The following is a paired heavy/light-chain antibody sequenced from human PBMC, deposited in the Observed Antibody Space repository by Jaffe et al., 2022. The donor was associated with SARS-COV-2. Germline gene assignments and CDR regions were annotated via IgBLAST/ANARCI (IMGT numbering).Heavy chain of an antibody. Sequence: EVQLVESGGGLVQPGGSLRLSCAASGFTFSSYSMNWVRQAPGKGLEWVSYISSSSSTIYYADSVKGRFTISRDNAKNSLYLQMNSLRDEDTAVYYCARGPTWSGYYYYYYGMDVWGQGTTVTVSS. V-gene: IGHV3-48*02. J-gene: IGHJ6*02. CDR1: GFTFSSYS. CDR3: ARGPTWSGYYYYYYGMDV. CDR2: ISSSSSTI. D-gene: IGHD3-3*01.
Light chain of an antibody. V-gene: IGKV1-27*01. CDR2: AAS. Sequence: DIQMTQSPSSLSASVGDRVTITCRASQGISNYLAWYQQKPGKVPKLLIYAASTLQSGVPSRFSGSGSGTDFTLTISSLQPEDVATYYCQKYNSAPYAFGQGTKLEIK. J-gene: IGKJ2*01. CDR3: QKYNSAPYA. CDR1: QGISNY.